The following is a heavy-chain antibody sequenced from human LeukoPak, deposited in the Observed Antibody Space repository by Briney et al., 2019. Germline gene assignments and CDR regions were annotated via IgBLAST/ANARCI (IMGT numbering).Heavy chain of an antibody. Sequence: GGSLRLSCAASGFTFRSYWMSWVRQAPGKGLEWVANIKQDGSEKYYVDSVKGRFTISRDNAKNSLYLQMNSLRAEDTAVYYCARGYDFWSGYYTPYYFDYWGQGTLVTVSS. J-gene: IGHJ4*02. V-gene: IGHV3-7*01. CDR1: GFTFRSYW. D-gene: IGHD3-3*01. CDR3: ARGYDFWSGYYTPYYFDY. CDR2: IKQDGSEK.